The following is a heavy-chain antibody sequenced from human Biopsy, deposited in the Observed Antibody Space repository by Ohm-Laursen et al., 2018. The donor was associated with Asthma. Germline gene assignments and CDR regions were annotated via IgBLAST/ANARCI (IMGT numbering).Heavy chain of an antibody. J-gene: IGHJ6*02. V-gene: IGHV1-69*01. D-gene: IGHD6-19*01. CDR3: ARCQVGYSSGWSLLLKKIYYSGMDV. CDR1: GGTFSNSA. CDR2: IMTVFGTT. Sequence: SSVKVSCKAPGGTFSNSAISWVRQAPGQGLEWLGGIMTVFGTTNYAQKFQGRVTITADESTSTAYMEVTSLRSEDTAIYYCARCQVGYSSGWSLLLKKIYYSGMDVWGQGTVVTVSS.